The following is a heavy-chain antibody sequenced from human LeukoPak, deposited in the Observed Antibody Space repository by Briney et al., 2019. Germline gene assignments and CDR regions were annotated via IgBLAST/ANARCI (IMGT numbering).Heavy chain of an antibody. CDR1: GHTFTGYY. D-gene: IGHD3-10*01. CDR2: INPNSGGT. CDR3: ARNIWFGESADAFDI. J-gene: IGHJ3*02. V-gene: IGHV1-2*02. Sequence: GASVKVSCKASGHTFTGYYMHWVRQAPGQGLEWMGWINPNSGGTNYAQKFQGRVTMTRDKSIRTAYMELSRLTSDDTAVYYCARNIWFGESADAFDIRGQGTMVTVSS.